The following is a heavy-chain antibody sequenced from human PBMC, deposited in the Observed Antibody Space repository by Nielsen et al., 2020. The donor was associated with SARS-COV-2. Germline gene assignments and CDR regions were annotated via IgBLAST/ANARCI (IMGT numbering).Heavy chain of an antibody. V-gene: IGHV1-69*13. Sequence: SVKVSCKASGGTFSSYAISWVRQAPGQGLEWMGGIIPIFGTANYAQKFQGRVTITADESTSTAYMELSSLRSEDTAVYYCASRFRPYDSSGYYLDYWGQGTLVTVSS. CDR1: GGTFSSYA. CDR3: ASRFRPYDSSGYYLDY. CDR2: IIPIFGTA. J-gene: IGHJ4*02. D-gene: IGHD3-22*01.